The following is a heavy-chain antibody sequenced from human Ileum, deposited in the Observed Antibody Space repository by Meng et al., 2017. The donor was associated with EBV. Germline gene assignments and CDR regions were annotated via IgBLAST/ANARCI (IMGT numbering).Heavy chain of an antibody. J-gene: IGHJ4*02. Sequence: VQLVQYGSELRKPGASVKVSCKASGYTFRSHAMSWVRQAPGQGLEWMGWINSNTGNSTYAQGFTGRFVFSLDTSVSTAYLHINSLKTEDTAVYYCAREVGQGWYYFDYWGQGTLVTVSS. CDR1: GYTFRSHA. CDR3: AREVGQGWYYFDY. D-gene: IGHD6-19*01. CDR2: INSNTGNS. V-gene: IGHV7-4-1*02.